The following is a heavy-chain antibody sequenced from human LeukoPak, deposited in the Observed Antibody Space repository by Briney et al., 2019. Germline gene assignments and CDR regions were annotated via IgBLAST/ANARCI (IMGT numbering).Heavy chain of an antibody. Sequence: GASVKVSCKVSGYTLTELSMHLVRQAPGKGLEWMGGFDPEDGETIYAQKFQGRVTMTEDTSTDTAYMELSSLRSEDTAVYYCATVARCSSTSCYRAVGYGQNDAFDIWGQGTMVTVSS. V-gene: IGHV1-24*01. D-gene: IGHD2-2*01. CDR3: ATVARCSSTSCYRAVGYGQNDAFDI. CDR1: GYTLTELS. J-gene: IGHJ3*02. CDR2: FDPEDGET.